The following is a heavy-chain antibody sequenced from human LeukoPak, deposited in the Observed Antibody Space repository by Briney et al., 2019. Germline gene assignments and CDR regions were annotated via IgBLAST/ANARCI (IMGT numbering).Heavy chain of an antibody. D-gene: IGHD4-11*01. CDR2: ISYSGGT. Sequence: PSETLSLTCTVSGGSITTYYWSWIRQPPGKGLEWIGYISYSGGTNYNPSLKSRLTISIDTSNNQFSLNVISVTAADTAVYYCARGADIDYRKVYYFDYWGQGTLVSVSS. V-gene: IGHV4-59*01. CDR3: ARGADIDYRKVYYFDY. CDR1: GGSITTYY. J-gene: IGHJ4*02.